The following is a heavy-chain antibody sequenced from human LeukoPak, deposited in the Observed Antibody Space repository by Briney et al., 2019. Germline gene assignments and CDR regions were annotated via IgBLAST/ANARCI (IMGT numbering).Heavy chain of an antibody. Sequence: ASVKVSCKASGYTFTSYGFSWVRQAPGQGLEWMGWISVYTGNTNYAQKFQDRVTLTTDTSTTTAYMELRSLRSADTAVYYCASNSGSYGSWYYYYMDVWGKGTTVTISS. V-gene: IGHV1-18*01. J-gene: IGHJ6*03. CDR3: ASNSGSYGSWYYYYMDV. CDR1: GYTFTSYG. CDR2: ISVYTGNT. D-gene: IGHD5-18*01.